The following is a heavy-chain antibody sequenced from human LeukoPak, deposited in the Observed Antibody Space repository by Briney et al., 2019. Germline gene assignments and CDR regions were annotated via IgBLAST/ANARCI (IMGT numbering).Heavy chain of an antibody. CDR2: IFYSGST. D-gene: IGHD3-10*01. Sequence: SETLSLTCTVSGGSISTSSYYWGWVRQPPGKGLEWIGNIFYSGSTYYSPSLKSRVTISLDTSRNQFSLKLNSVTAADTAVYYCARGPPDFYNSGSYYNGYNWFDSWGQGTLVTVSS. V-gene: IGHV4-39*07. CDR3: ARGPPDFYNSGSYYNGYNWFDS. J-gene: IGHJ5*01. CDR1: GGSISTSSYY.